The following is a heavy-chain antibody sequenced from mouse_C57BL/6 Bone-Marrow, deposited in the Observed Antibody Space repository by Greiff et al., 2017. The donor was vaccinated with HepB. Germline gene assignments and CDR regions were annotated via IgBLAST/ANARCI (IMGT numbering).Heavy chain of an antibody. D-gene: IGHD1-1*01. J-gene: IGHJ3*01. Sequence: VQGVESGPGLVQPSQSLSITCTVSGFSLTSYGVHWVRQSPGKGLEWLGVIWRGGSTDYNAAFMSRLSITKDNSKSQVFFKMNSLQADDTAIYYCAKMAYGSSRAWFAYWGQGTLVTVSA. V-gene: IGHV2-5*01. CDR2: IWRGGST. CDR3: AKMAYGSSRAWFAY. CDR1: GFSLTSYG.